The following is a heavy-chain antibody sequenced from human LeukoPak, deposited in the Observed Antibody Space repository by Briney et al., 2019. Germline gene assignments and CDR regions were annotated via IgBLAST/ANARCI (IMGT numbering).Heavy chain of an antibody. Sequence: GGSLRLSCAASGFTFSSYAMTWVRQAPGKGLEWVSGISASGDATFYADSVKGRFTISRDNSKNTVDLQMNSLRAEDTAVYYCTKWSGYGDSWGQGTLVTVSS. CDR2: ISASGDAT. CDR1: GFTFSSYA. J-gene: IGHJ4*02. D-gene: IGHD5-12*01. V-gene: IGHV3-23*01. CDR3: TKWSGYGDS.